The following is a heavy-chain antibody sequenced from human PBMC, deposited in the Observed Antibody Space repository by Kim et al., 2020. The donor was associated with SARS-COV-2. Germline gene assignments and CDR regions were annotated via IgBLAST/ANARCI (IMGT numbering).Heavy chain of an antibody. J-gene: IGHJ4*02. V-gene: IGHV3-15*01. D-gene: IGHD3-9*01. CDR1: GFTFSNAW. CDR2: IKSKTDGGTT. CDR3: TTDLWHILTGYYHLGPDY. Sequence: GGSLRLSCAASGFTFSNAWMSWVRQAPGKGLEWVGRIKSKTDGGTTDYAAPVKGRFTISRDDSKNTLYLQMNSLKTEDTAVYYCTTDLWHILTGYYHLGPDYWGQGTLVTGSS.